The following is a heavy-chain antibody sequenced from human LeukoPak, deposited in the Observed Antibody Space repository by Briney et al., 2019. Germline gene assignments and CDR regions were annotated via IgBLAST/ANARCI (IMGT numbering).Heavy chain of an antibody. J-gene: IGHJ6*03. D-gene: IGHD6-6*01. Sequence: GGSRRLSCAASGFTFSSYGMHWVRQAPGKGLEWVAFIRYDGSNKYYADSVKGRFTISRDNSKNTLYLQMNSLRAEDTAVYYCAKVFKYSSSSPYYYYYMDVWGKGTTVTVSS. CDR3: AKVFKYSSSSPYYYYYMDV. CDR2: IRYDGSNK. CDR1: GFTFSSYG. V-gene: IGHV3-30*02.